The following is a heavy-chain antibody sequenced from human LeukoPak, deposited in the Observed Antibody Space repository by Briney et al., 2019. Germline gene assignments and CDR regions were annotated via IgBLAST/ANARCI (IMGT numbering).Heavy chain of an antibody. J-gene: IGHJ4*02. CDR3: ATGPGDY. CDR2: ISWNSGSI. CDR1: GFTFDDYA. Sequence: GGSLRLSCAVSGFTFDDYAMHWVRQAPGKGLEWVSGISWNSGSIGYADSVKGRFTISRDNAKNSLYLQMNSLRAEDMALYYCATGPGDYWGQGTLVTVSS. V-gene: IGHV3-9*03. D-gene: IGHD1-14*01.